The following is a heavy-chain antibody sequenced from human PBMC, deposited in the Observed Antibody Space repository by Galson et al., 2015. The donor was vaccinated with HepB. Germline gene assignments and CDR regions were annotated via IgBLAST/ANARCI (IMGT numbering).Heavy chain of an antibody. V-gene: IGHV1-69*13. Sequence: SVKVSCKASGGTFSSYAISWVRQAPGQGLEWMGGIIPIFGTANYAQKFQGRVTITADESTSTAYMELSSLRSEDTAVYYCARGILGNDGFRDDYYFDYWGQGTLVTVSS. CDR2: IIPIFGTA. D-gene: IGHD3-3*01. CDR1: GGTFSSYA. J-gene: IGHJ4*02. CDR3: ARGILGNDGFRDDYYFDY.